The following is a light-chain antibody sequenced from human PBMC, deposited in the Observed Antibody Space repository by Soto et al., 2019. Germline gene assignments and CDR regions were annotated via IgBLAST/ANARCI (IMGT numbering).Light chain of an antibody. CDR3: QSYDSSLSAPYV. V-gene: IGLV1-40*01. Sequence: QSVLTQPPSVSGAPGQRVTISCTGSSSNIGAGYDVHWYQQLPGTAPKLLIYGNSNRPSGVPDRSSGSKSGTSASLAITGLQAEDEADYYCQSYDSSLSAPYVFGTGTKVTVL. J-gene: IGLJ1*01. CDR2: GNS. CDR1: SSNIGAGYD.